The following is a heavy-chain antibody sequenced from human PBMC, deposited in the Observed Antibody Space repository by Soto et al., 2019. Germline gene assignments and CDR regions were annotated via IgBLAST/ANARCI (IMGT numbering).Heavy chain of an antibody. J-gene: IGHJ4*02. CDR2: VKSGGTT. V-gene: IGHV3-15*01. Sequence: GWSLRLSFASSGFTFITAWMNWVRQAPGKGLEWVGHVKSGGTTDYAAPVQGRFTISRDDSKNTVYLQMSSLKTEDTAVYYCAADTPGFGQGEFEYWGQGALVTVSS. D-gene: IGHD3-3*01. CDR3: AADTPGFGQGEFEY. CDR1: GFTFITAW.